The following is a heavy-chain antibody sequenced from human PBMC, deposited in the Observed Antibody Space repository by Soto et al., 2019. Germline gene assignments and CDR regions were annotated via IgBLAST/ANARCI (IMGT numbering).Heavy chain of an antibody. CDR3: ASSTIRGPLRYFDYYDAFDS. J-gene: IGHJ3*02. D-gene: IGHD3-9*01. Sequence: QVQLVESGGGVVQPGRSLRLSCAASGFTFSSYGMHWVRQAPGKGLEWVAVIWYDGSNKYYADSVKGRFTISRDNSKNTLYLQMNSLGAEDTAVYYCASSTIRGPLRYFDYYDAFDSWGQGTMVTVSS. CDR1: GFTFSSYG. CDR2: IWYDGSNK. V-gene: IGHV3-33*01.